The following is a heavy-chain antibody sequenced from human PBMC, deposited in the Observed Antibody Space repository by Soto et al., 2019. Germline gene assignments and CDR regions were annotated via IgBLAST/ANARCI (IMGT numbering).Heavy chain of an antibody. D-gene: IGHD1-7*01. V-gene: IGHV3-30*18. Sequence: QVQLAESGGGVVQPGRSLRLSCAASGFTFSSYGMHWVRQAPGKGLEWVAVISYDGSNKYYADSVKGRFTISRDNSKNTLYLQMNSLRAEDTAVYYCAKVLGITGTTLHYYGMDVWGQGTTVTVSS. CDR3: AKVLGITGTTLHYYGMDV. CDR1: GFTFSSYG. CDR2: ISYDGSNK. J-gene: IGHJ6*02.